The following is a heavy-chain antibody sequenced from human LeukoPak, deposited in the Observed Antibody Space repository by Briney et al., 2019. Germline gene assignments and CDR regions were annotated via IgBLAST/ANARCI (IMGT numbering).Heavy chain of an antibody. J-gene: IGHJ4*02. CDR2: INHSGST. V-gene: IGHV4-34*01. CDR3: ARRPIAVAGVHVGPYGY. D-gene: IGHD6-19*01. Sequence: PSETLSLTCTVSGGSISSYYWSWIRQPPGKGLEWIGEINHSGSTNYNPSLKSRVTISVDTSKNQFSLKLSSVTAADTAVYYCARRPIAVAGVHVGPYGYWGQGTLVTVSS. CDR1: GGSISSYY.